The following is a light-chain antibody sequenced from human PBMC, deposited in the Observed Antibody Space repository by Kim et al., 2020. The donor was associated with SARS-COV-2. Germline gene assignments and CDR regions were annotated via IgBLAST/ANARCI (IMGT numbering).Light chain of an antibody. CDR3: CSYAGSSTFV. CDR2: EVS. J-gene: IGLJ1*01. Sequence: GQSITISCTGHTSDVGSYNLVSWYQQHPGKAPKLMIYEVSKRPSGVSNRFSGSKSGNTASLTISGLQAEDEADYYCCSYAGSSTFVFGTGTKVTVL. V-gene: IGLV2-23*02. CDR1: TSDVGSYNL.